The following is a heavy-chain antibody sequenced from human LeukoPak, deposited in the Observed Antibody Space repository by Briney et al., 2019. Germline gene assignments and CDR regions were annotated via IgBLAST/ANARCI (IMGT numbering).Heavy chain of an antibody. D-gene: IGHD6-13*01. CDR1: GFTFSSYA. J-gene: IGHJ4*02. CDR2: ISGSGGST. CDR3: AKDRPTVYSSSWLHFLDS. V-gene: IGHV3-23*01. Sequence: GGSLRLSCAASGFTFSSYAMSWVRQAPGKGLEWVSAISGSGGSTYYADSVKGWFTISRDNSKNTLYLEMNSLRADDTAVYYCAKDRPTVYSSSWLHFLDSWGQGTLVTVSS.